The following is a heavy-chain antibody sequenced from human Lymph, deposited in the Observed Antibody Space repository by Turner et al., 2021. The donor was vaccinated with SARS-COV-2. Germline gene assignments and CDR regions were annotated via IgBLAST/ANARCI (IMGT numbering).Heavy chain of an antibody. CDR2: IYPGDSDT. V-gene: IGHV5-51*01. J-gene: IGHJ4*02. D-gene: IGHD5-12*01. CDR1: GYSFPTYW. Sequence: EVQLVQSVAEVKKPGESLKISCTGSGYSFPTYWIGWVRQMPGKGLEWMGIIYPGDSDTRYSPSFQGQVTISADKSISTAYLQWSSLKASDTAMYYCARLPIARGYSGYDFYYFDYWGQGTLVTVSS. CDR3: ARLPIARGYSGYDFYYFDY.